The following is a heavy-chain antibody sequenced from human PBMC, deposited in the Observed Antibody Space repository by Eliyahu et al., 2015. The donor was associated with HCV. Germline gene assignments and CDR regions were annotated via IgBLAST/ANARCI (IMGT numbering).Heavy chain of an antibody. CDR1: GFTFDDYA. CDR3: AKASGLDYDILTGYYEDDAFDI. D-gene: IGHD3-9*01. V-gene: IGHV3-9*01. Sequence: EVQLVESGGGLVXPGRSLRLSCAASGFTFDDYAXPWVRQAPGKGLGWVSGISWNSGSIGYADSVKGRFTISRDNAKNSLYLQMNSLRAEDTALYYCAKASGLDYDILTGYYEDDAFDIWGQGTMVTVSS. CDR2: ISWNSGSI. J-gene: IGHJ3*02.